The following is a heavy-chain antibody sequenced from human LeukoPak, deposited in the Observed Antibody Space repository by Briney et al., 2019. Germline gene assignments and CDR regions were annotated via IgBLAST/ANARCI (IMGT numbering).Heavy chain of an antibody. V-gene: IGHV3-15*01. CDR1: GFTLNNAW. D-gene: IGHD2-15*01. CDR2: IKSKTDRGTT. J-gene: IGHJ5*02. CDR3: TVVAAT. Sequence: GGSLRLSCAASGFTLNNAWMSWVRQAPRKELESVGRIKSKTDRGTTDDAALVKGRFTISRDDSNTTPSLQINSLKPEDTAVYYCTVVAATWGQGTLVTVSS.